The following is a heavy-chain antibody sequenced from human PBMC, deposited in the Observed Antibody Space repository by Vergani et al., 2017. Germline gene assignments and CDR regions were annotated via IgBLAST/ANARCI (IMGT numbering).Heavy chain of an antibody. V-gene: IGHV3-23*01. CDR1: GFTFSSYA. Sequence: EVQLLESGGGLVQPGGSLRLSCAASGFTFSSYAMSWVRQAPGKGLEWVSAISVSGGSTYYADSVKGRFTISRDHSKNTLYLQMNSLRAEDTAVYYCAXSYGSSTSCQHFDIWGQGTMVTVSS. D-gene: IGHD2-2*01. CDR2: ISVSGGST. CDR3: AXSYGSSTSCQHFDI. J-gene: IGHJ3*02.